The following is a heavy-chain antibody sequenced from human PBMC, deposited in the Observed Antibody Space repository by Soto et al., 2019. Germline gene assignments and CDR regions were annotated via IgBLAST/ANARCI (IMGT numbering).Heavy chain of an antibody. CDR1: GFTFSDYY. D-gene: IGHD3-16*01. J-gene: IGHJ5*02. CDR2: VKHRPKNYDT. V-gene: IGHV3-72*01. Sequence: EIQLVEAGGGSVQPGGSLRLSCVASGFTFSDYYMDWVRQAPGKGLEWVALVKHRPKNYDTEYAASVTGRFIISRDDSQNSMLRQMNSLKAEDTDVYYWVRNAMGWFVPWGQGTLVTVSS. CDR3: VRNAMGWFVP.